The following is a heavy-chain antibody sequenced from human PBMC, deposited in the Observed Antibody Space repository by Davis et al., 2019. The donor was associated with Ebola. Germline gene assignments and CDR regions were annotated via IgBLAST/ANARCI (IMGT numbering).Heavy chain of an antibody. CDR1: GGSISSYY. Sequence: GSLRLSCTVSGGSISSYYWSWIRQPPGKGLEWIGYIYYSGSTNYNPSLKSRVTISVDTSKNQFSLKLSSVTAADTAVYYCARVVQYYYDSSGYSTPYYFDYWGQGTLVTVSS. CDR3: ARVVQYYYDSSGYSTPYYFDY. D-gene: IGHD3-22*01. J-gene: IGHJ4*02. CDR2: IYYSGST. V-gene: IGHV4-59*01.